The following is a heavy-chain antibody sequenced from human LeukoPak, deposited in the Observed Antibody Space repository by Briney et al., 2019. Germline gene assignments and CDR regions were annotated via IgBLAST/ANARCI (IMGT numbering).Heavy chain of an antibody. Sequence: GGSLRLSCAASGFTFSSYWMNWVRQAPGKGLEWVANIKEYGSEKYYVDSVKGRFTISRDNANNSLDLQMNSLRAEDTAVYYCAREARYNWNSDYWGQGTLVTVSS. V-gene: IGHV3-7*01. CDR2: IKEYGSEK. CDR1: GFTFSSYW. CDR3: AREARYNWNSDY. J-gene: IGHJ4*02. D-gene: IGHD1/OR15-1a*01.